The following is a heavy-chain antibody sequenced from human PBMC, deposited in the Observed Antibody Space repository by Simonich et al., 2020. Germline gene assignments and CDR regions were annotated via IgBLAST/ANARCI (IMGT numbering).Heavy chain of an antibody. Sequence: EVQLVESGGGLVQPGGSLRLSCAASGFTFSSYWMHWVRQAPGKGVGGVSRINSDGSSPSYAYSVKGRCTISRDNAKNTLYRQMNSRRAEDTAVYYCARNRLDYWGQGTLVTVSS. CDR1: GFTFSSYW. CDR2: INSDGSSP. V-gene: IGHV3-74*01. CDR3: ARNRLDY. J-gene: IGHJ4*02.